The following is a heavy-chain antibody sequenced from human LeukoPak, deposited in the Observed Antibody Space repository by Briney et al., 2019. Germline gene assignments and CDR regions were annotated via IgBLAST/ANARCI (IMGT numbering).Heavy chain of an antibody. V-gene: IGHV3-30*02. D-gene: IGHD2-2*02. CDR1: GYIFNNHG. CDR3: ANSAVARHLTYCSSTNCYTGGTY. CDR2: IRYDGSTK. Sequence: PGGSLRLSCTESGYIFNNHGMHWVRQAPGKGPEWVGLIRYDGSTKFYGDSVRGRFTISRDNSKNTLYLQMNSLRAEDTAVYYCANSAVARHLTYCSSTNCYTGGTYWGQRTLVTVSS. J-gene: IGHJ4*02.